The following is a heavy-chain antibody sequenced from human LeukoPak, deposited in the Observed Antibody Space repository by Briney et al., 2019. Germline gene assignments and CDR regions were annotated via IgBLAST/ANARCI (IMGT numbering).Heavy chain of an antibody. V-gene: IGHV3-23*01. Sequence: AGGSLRLSCAASGFTFSSYAMSWVRQAPGKGLEWVSAISGSGGSTYYADSVKGRFTISRDNSKNTLYLQMNSLRAEDTAVYYCAKDLRRARGVIFGYWGQGTLVTVSS. CDR1: GFTFSSYA. CDR3: AKDLRRARGVIFGY. CDR2: ISGSGGST. J-gene: IGHJ4*02. D-gene: IGHD3-10*01.